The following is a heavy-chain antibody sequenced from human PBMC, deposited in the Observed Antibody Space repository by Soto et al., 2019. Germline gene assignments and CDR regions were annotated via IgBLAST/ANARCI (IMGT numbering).Heavy chain of an antibody. CDR2: INHSGST. CDR1: GGSFSGYY. V-gene: IGHV4-34*01. J-gene: IGHJ6*02. D-gene: IGHD3-22*01. CDR3: ARGRYYYDSSGYYFRYYGMDV. Sequence: SETLSLTCVVYGGSFSGYYWSWIRQPPGEGLEWIGEINHSGSTNYSPSLKSRVTISVDTSKNQFSLKLSSVTAADTAVYCCARGRYYYDSSGYYFRYYGMDVWGQGTTVTVSS.